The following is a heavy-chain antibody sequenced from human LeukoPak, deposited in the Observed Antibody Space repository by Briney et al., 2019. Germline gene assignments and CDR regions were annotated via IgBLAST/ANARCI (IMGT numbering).Heavy chain of an antibody. CDR3: ARGSPRSTRYYYYMDV. CDR2: INHSGST. V-gene: IGHV4-34*01. CDR1: GGSFSGYY. D-gene: IGHD2-2*01. Sequence: PSETLSLTCAVYGGSFSGYYWSWIRQPPGKGLKWIGEINHSGSTNYNPSLKSRVTISVDTSKNQFSLKLSSVTAADTAVYYCARGSPRSTRYYYYMDVWGKGTTVTVSS. J-gene: IGHJ6*03.